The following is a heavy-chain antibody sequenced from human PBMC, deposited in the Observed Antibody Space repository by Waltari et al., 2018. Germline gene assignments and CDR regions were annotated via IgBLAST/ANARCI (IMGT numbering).Heavy chain of an antibody. V-gene: IGHV1-2*02. CDR1: GYTFTAYY. D-gene: IGHD2-15*01. CDR2: GNPDTGGT. CDR3: ASYSSSCFPRDALQI. Sequence: QVQLVQSGAEVKRPGASVKVSCKTSGYTFTAYYLHWVRQAPGEGLEWMGWGNPDTGGTYCAQKFQDRVTMTRDTSTSTAYMDLNRLTSDDAAVDFWASYSSSCFPRDALQIWGQGTMVTVSS. J-gene: IGHJ3*02.